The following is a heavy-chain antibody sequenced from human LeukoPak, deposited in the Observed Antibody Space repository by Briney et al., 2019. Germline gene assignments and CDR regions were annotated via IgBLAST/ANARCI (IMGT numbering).Heavy chain of an antibody. Sequence: SETLSLTFAVYGGSFRGYYWSWIRQPPGKGLEWIGEINHSGITNYNPSLKSRVTISVDTSKNQFSLKLNSVTAADTALYYCARAATDSGYDWTTFEYWGEGTLVTVSS. CDR2: INHSGIT. J-gene: IGHJ4*02. D-gene: IGHD5-12*01. CDR3: ARAATDSGYDWTTFEY. CDR1: GGSFRGYY. V-gene: IGHV4-34*01.